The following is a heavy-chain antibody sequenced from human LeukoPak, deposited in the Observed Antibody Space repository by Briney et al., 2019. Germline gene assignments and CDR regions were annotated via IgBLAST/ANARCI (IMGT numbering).Heavy chain of an antibody. J-gene: IGHJ4*02. Sequence: GGSLRLSCAASGFTFSSYEMNWVRQAPGKGLEWVSSISSSSSYIYYADSVKGRFTISRDNAKNSLYLQMNSLRAEDTAMYYCARLGYSSGWYGGGFDYWGQGTLVTVSS. CDR3: ARLGYSSGWYGGGFDY. CDR2: ISSSSSYI. V-gene: IGHV3-21*01. CDR1: GFTFSSYE. D-gene: IGHD6-19*01.